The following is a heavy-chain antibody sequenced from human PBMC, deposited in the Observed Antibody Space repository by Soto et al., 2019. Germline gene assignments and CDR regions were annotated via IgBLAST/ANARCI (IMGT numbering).Heavy chain of an antibody. J-gene: IGHJ4*02. V-gene: IGHV4-59*01. Sequence: SETLSLTCTVSGGSISSYYWSWIRQPPGKGLEWIGYIYYSGSTNYNPSLKSRVTISVDTSKNQFSLKLSSVTAADTAVYYCARGLGHYDILTGYYIGPYDYWGQGTLVTVSS. CDR1: GGSISSYY. D-gene: IGHD3-9*01. CDR2: IYYSGST. CDR3: ARGLGHYDILTGYYIGPYDY.